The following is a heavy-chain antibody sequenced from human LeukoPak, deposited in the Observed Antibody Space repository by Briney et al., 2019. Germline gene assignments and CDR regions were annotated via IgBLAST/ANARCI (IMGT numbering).Heavy chain of an antibody. Sequence: ASVKVSCKASGYTFTSYYMHWVRQAPGQGLEWMGIINPSGGSTSYAQKFQGRVTMTRDTSTSTVYMELSSLRSEDTAVYYCARVPTLTSDYGDYVLDYWGQGTLATVSS. V-gene: IGHV1-46*01. CDR3: ARVPTLTSDYGDYVLDY. J-gene: IGHJ4*02. D-gene: IGHD4-17*01. CDR1: GYTFTSYY. CDR2: INPSGGST.